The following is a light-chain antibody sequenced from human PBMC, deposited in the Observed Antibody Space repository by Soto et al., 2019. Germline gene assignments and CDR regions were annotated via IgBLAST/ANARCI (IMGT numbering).Light chain of an antibody. J-gene: IGKJ2*03. CDR1: QSVSSSY. Sequence: EIVLTQSPGTLSLSPGERATLSCRASQSVSSSYLAWYQQKPGQAPRLLIYGASSRATGIPDRFSGSGSGTDFTLTISRLEPEDFAVYYCQQHNSYYSFGQGTKVEIK. CDR3: QQHNSYYS. CDR2: GAS. V-gene: IGKV3-20*01.